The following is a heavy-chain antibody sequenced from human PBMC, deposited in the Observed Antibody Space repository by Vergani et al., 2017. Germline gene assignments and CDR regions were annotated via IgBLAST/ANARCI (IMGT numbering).Heavy chain of an antibody. CDR3: ARGVSRAAVAGTGWFDP. CDR1: GGTFSSYA. Sequence: QVQLVQSGAEVKKPGSSVKVSCKASGGTFSSYAISWVRQAPGQGLEWMGGIIPIFGTANYAHKFQGRVTITADESTSTAYMELSSLRSEDTAVYYSARGVSRAAVAGTGWFDPWGQGTLVTVSS. J-gene: IGHJ5*02. V-gene: IGHV1-69*01. D-gene: IGHD6-19*01. CDR2: IIPIFGTA.